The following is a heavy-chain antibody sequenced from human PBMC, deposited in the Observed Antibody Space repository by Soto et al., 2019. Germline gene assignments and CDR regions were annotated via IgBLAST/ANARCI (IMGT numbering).Heavy chain of an antibody. CDR1: GYTFTGYA. V-gene: IGHV1-3*01. D-gene: IGHD3-22*01. Sequence: ASVKVSCKASGYTFTGYAMHWVRQAPGQRLEWMGWINAGNGNTKYSQKFQGRVTITADKFTGTAYMELTRLRSDDTAVYYCAGDPDSHYNDSHASSYPWGQGTLVTVSS. CDR3: AGDPDSHYNDSHASSYP. CDR2: INAGNGNT. J-gene: IGHJ5*02.